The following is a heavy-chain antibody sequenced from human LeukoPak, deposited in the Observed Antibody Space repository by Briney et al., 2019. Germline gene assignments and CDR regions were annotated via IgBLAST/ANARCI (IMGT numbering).Heavy chain of an antibody. CDR3: ARGRVEMATLINWFDP. V-gene: IGHV4-34*01. J-gene: IGHJ5*02. D-gene: IGHD5-24*01. CDR1: GGSFSGYY. CDR2: INHSGST. Sequence: PSETLSLTCAVYGGSFSGYYWSWIRQPPGKGLEWIGEINHSGSTNYNPSLKSRVTISVDTSKNQFSLKLSSVTAADTAVYYCARGRVEMATLINWFDPWGQGTLVTVSS.